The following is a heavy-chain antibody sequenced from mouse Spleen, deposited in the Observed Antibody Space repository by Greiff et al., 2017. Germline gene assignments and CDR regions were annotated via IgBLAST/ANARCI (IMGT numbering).Heavy chain of an antibody. V-gene: IGHV1-54*01. J-gene: IGHJ3*01. CDR1: GYAFTNYL. CDR2: INPGSGGT. Sequence: QVQLQQSGAELVRPGTSVKVSCKASGYAFTNYLIEWVKQRPGQGLEWIGVINPGSGGTNYNEKFKGKATLTADKSSSTAYMQLSSLTSEDSAVYFCARHYSNYDRFAYWGQGTLVTVSA. CDR3: ARHYSNYDRFAY. D-gene: IGHD2-5*01.